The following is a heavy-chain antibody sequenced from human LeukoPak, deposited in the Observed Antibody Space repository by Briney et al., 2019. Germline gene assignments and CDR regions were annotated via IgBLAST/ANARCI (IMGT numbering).Heavy chain of an antibody. V-gene: IGHV3-30*18. CDR3: AKDLMAAHYYYYYGMDV. CDR2: ISYDGSNK. J-gene: IGHJ6*02. Sequence: PGGSLRLSCAASGFTFSSYGMHWVRQAPGKGLEWVAVISYDGSNKYYADSVKGRFTISRGNSKNTLYLQMNSLRAEDTAVYYCAKDLMAAHYYYYYGMDVWGQGTTVTVSS. D-gene: IGHD5-24*01. CDR1: GFTFSSYG.